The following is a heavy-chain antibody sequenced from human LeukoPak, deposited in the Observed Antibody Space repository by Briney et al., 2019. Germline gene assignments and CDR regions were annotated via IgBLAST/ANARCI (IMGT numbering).Heavy chain of an antibody. CDR2: INPNSGGT. Sequence: ASVKVSCKASGYTFTGYYMHWVRQAPGQGLEWMGWINPNSGGTNYAQKFQGRVTMTRDTSISTVYMELRRLRSDDTAVYYCARVGLPLYYYDSSGYYPPGNWFDPWGQGTLVTVSS. D-gene: IGHD3-22*01. V-gene: IGHV1-2*02. CDR3: ARVGLPLYYYDSSGYYPPGNWFDP. J-gene: IGHJ5*02. CDR1: GYTFTGYY.